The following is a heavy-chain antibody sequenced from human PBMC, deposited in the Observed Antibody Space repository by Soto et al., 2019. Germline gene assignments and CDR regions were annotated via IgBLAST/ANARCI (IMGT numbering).Heavy chain of an antibody. Sequence: QVQLQESGPGLVKPAQTLSLTGTVSGASITSGCYYWGWIRHHPGKGLERVGFIYYIGTSYYNPSLESRITLSVDTSKNHFSLNLTSVTAADTAAYYCARVLRDVLSDRYYWYFDLWGRGTLVTVSS. V-gene: IGHV4-31*03. CDR2: IYYIGTS. D-gene: IGHD3-16*02. J-gene: IGHJ2*01. CDR3: ARVLRDVLSDRYYWYFDL. CDR1: GASITSGCYY.